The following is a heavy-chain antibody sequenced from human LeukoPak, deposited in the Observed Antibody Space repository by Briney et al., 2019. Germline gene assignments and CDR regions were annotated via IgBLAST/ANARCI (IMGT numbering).Heavy chain of an antibody. CDR3: ARIIAVAGTNFDY. V-gene: IGHV1-2*02. J-gene: IGHJ4*02. CDR2: INPNSGGT. Sequence: ASVKVSCKASGYTFTGYYMHWVRQAPGQGLEWMGWINPNSGGTNYAQKFQGRVTMTRDTSISTAYMELSRLRSDDTAVYYCARIIAVAGTNFDYWGQGTLVTVSS. D-gene: IGHD6-19*01. CDR1: GYTFTGYY.